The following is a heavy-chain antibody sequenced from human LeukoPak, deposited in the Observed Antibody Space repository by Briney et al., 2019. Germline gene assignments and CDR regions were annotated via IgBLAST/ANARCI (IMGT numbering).Heavy chain of an antibody. CDR2: INSDGGST. J-gene: IGHJ3*02. CDR1: GFTFSSYW. D-gene: IGHD3-22*01. CDR3: ARDQGQGDSSGYSTFDDAFDI. V-gene: IGHV3-74*01. Sequence: GGPLRLSCAASGFTFSSYWMHWVRQAPGKGLVWVSRINSDGGSTSYADSVKGRFTISRDNAKNTLYLQMNSLRAEDTAVYYCARDQGQGDSSGYSTFDDAFDIWGQGTMVTVSS.